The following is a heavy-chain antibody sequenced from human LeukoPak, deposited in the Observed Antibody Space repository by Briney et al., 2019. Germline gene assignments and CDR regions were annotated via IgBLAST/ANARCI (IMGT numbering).Heavy chain of an antibody. V-gene: IGHV3-7*03. CDR1: GFTFSNFW. J-gene: IGHJ6*02. CDR2: IKQDGNEK. CDR3: ARDMSDSSGYYYYYGMDV. Sequence: PGGSLRLSCAASGFTFSNFWMTWVRQAPGKGLEWVANIKQDGNEKNYVDSVKGRFTISRDDAKNSLYLQMNSLRAEDTAVYYCARDMSDSSGYYYYYGMDVWGQGTTVTVSS. D-gene: IGHD3-22*01.